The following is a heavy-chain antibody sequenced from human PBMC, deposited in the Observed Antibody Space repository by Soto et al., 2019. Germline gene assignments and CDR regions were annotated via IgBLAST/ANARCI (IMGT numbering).Heavy chain of an antibody. CDR3: AMDRYNVSSRPAVDY. V-gene: IGHV3-23*01. J-gene: IGHJ4*02. CDR1: GVSFRNYA. D-gene: IGHD3-22*01. CDR2: ISDNGGDK. Sequence: EVQLLESGGGLVQPGGSLRLSCAASGVSFRNYAMDWVRQAPGKGLEWVSGISDNGGDKYYADSVKGRFAISRDNSNNTLYLQMNSRSAEDTAFYFCAMDRYNVSSRPAVDYWGQGARVTVSS.